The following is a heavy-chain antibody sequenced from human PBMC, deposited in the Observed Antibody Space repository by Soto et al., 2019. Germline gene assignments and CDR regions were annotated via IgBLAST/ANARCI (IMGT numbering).Heavy chain of an antibody. CDR2: IYYSGST. J-gene: IGHJ6*02. V-gene: IGHV4-31*03. D-gene: IGHD5-12*01. Sequence: SETLSLTCTVSGGSISSGGYYWSWIRQHPGKGLEWIGYIYYSGSTYYNPSLKSRVTISVDTSKNQFSLKLSSVTAADTAVYYCARVVFSGYDYRYYYYGMDVWGQGTTVTVSS. CDR1: GGSISSGGYY. CDR3: ARVVFSGYDYRYYYYGMDV.